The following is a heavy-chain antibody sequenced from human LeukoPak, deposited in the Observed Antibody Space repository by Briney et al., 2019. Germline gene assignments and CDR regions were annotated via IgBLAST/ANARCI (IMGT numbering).Heavy chain of an antibody. CDR3: AKELRPNDY. Sequence: TGGSLRLSCAASGFTFSSYGMHWVRQAPGKGLEWVAVIWYDGSNKYYADSVKGRFTISRDSSIDTLFLQMNSLRAEDTAVYFCAKELRPNDYWGQGTLVTVSS. CDR1: GFTFSSYG. CDR2: IWYDGSNK. D-gene: IGHD2-15*01. V-gene: IGHV3-33*06. J-gene: IGHJ4*02.